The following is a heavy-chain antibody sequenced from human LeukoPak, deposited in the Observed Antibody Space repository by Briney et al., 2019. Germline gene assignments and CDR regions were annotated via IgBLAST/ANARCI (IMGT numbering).Heavy chain of an antibody. J-gene: IGHJ4*02. D-gene: IGHD3-10*01. CDR2: TSSDLNVK. CDR3: AREGYYGSGSPPSLYFDY. CDR1: GFTFRNFV. Sequence: GGSLRLSCAASGFTFRNFVIHWVRQAPGKGLEWVAVTSSDLNVKLYADSVKGRFTISRDNSRSTLYLQMNSLRPEDTAIYYCAREGYYGSGSPPSLYFDYWGQGTLVTVSS. V-gene: IGHV3-30-3*01.